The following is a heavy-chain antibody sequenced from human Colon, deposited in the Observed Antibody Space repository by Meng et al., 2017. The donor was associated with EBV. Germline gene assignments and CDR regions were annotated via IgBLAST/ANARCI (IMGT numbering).Heavy chain of an antibody. J-gene: IGHJ4*02. D-gene: IGHD7-27*01. Sequence: QGQRAQSGAEKKKPGASVKVSCKASGYPFTGYYMHWLRQAPGEGLEWVGRITPSSGGTTYAQKFQGRVTMTRDTSISTAYMELSSLRSDDAAIYYCVRANLGSADYWGQGTLVTVSS. CDR3: VRANLGSADY. CDR1: GYPFTGYY. V-gene: IGHV1-2*06. CDR2: ITPSSGGT.